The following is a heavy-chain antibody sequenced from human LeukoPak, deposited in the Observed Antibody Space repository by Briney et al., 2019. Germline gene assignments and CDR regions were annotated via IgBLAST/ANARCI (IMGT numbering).Heavy chain of an antibody. CDR1: GGSISSSSYY. CDR3: TRGSIAYYYMDV. D-gene: IGHD3-22*01. J-gene: IGHJ6*03. Sequence: SETLSLTCTVSGGSISSSSYYWGWIRQPPGKGLEWIGSIYSGSTYYNPSLKSRVTISVDTSKNQFSLKLSSVTAADTAVYYCTRGSIAYYYMDVWGKGTTVTISS. CDR2: IYSGST. V-gene: IGHV4-39*07.